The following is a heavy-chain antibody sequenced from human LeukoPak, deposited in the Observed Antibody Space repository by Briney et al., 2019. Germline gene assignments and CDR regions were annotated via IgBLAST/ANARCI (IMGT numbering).Heavy chain of an antibody. V-gene: IGHV7-4-1*02. J-gene: IGHJ4*02. Sequence: GPSVTVSCKASGYTFSSYAMNRVRQAPGQGLDWLGWMNNKTGNPTYAQCFTGRFVFSLDTSVSTAYLQISSLKAEDTAVYYCARESEYYYDSSFPNENGDYWGQGALVTVCS. CDR2: MNNKTGNP. CDR1: GYTFSSYA. CDR3: ARESEYYYDSSFPNENGDY. D-gene: IGHD3-22*01.